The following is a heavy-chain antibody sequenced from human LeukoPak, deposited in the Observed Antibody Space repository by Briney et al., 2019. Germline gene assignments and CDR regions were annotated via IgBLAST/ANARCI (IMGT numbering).Heavy chain of an antibody. J-gene: IGHJ5*02. D-gene: IGHD6-13*01. Sequence: PSETLSLTCTVSGGSISSYYWSWIRQPAGKGLEWIGRIYTSGSTNYNPSLKSRVTMSVDTSKNQFSLKLSSVTAEDTAVYYCAKAPGIAAAGSWFDPWGQGTLVTVSS. CDR2: IYTSGST. CDR1: GGSISSYY. CDR3: AKAPGIAAAGSWFDP. V-gene: IGHV4-4*07.